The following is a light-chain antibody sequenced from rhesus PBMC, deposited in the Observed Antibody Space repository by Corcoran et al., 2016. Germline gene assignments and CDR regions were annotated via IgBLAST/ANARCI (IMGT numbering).Light chain of an antibody. CDR2: DAS. Sequence: EIVMTQSPATLSLSPGERATLSCRASQSVNSNLAWYQQKPGQAPWLLICDASNRATGIPDRFSGSGAGTDVTITISSLEPEDVGVYYCQQESNWPLTFGGGTKVEIK. CDR3: QQESNWPLT. J-gene: IGKJ4*01. V-gene: IGKV3-35*01. CDR1: QSVNSN.